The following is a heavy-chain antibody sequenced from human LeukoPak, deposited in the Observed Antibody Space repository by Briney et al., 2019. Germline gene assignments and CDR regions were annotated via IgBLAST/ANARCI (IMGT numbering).Heavy chain of an antibody. Sequence: ASVKVSCKASGYTFTSYYMHWVRQAPGQGLEWMGLINPSGGSTSYAQKFQGRVTMTRDTSTSTVYMELSSLRSQDTAVYYCARSCSGGSCYDTSTFDYWGQGTLVTVSS. CDR1: GYTFTSYY. D-gene: IGHD2-15*01. J-gene: IGHJ4*02. CDR2: INPSGGST. V-gene: IGHV1-46*01. CDR3: ARSCSGGSCYDTSTFDY.